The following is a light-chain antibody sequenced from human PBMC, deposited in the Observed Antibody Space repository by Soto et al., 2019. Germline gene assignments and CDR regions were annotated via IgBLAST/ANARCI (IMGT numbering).Light chain of an antibody. V-gene: IGKV1-13*02. CDR1: QGISSY. CDR2: DAS. Sequence: AIQLTQSPSSLSASVGDRVTITCRASQGISSYLAWYQQKPGKAPKLLIYDASTLESGVPSRFSGSGSGTEFTLTISSLQTDDFATYYCQQYNSYSSWTFGQGTKVDIK. J-gene: IGKJ1*01. CDR3: QQYNSYSSWT.